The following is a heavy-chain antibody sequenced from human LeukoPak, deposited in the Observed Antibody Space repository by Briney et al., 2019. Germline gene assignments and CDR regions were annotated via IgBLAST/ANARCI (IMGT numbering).Heavy chain of an antibody. J-gene: IGHJ4*02. D-gene: IGHD6-19*01. V-gene: IGHV3-30*18. CDR3: AKDKTEAVAGTLMDY. CDR2: ISYDGSNK. CDR1: GFTFSSYG. Sequence: GGSLRLSCAASGFTFSSYGMHWVRQAPGKGLEWVAVISYDGSNKYYADSVKGRFTISRDNSKNTLYLQMNSLRAEDPAVYYCAKDKTEAVAGTLMDYWGQGTLVTVSS.